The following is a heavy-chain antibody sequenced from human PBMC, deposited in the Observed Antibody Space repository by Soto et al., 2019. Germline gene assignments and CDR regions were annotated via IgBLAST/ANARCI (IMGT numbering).Heavy chain of an antibody. V-gene: IGHV4-59*08. D-gene: IGHD6-13*01. J-gene: IGHJ3*02. CDR1: GGSINNYY. CDR3: ARHLVQQQLIDVFEI. CDR2: VSGYT. Sequence: SETLSLTCTVSGGSINNYYWTWFWQPPGKGLEWIGYVSGYTNYNPSLKSRVTISVDTSKNQFSLKLSSVTAADTAMYYCARHLVQQQLIDVFEIWVQGTMVTVSS.